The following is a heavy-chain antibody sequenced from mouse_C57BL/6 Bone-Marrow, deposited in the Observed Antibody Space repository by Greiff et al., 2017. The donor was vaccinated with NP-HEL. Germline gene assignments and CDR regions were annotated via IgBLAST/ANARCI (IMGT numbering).Heavy chain of an antibody. CDR2: IRSKSSNYAT. Sequence: EVQVVESGGGLVQPKGSLKLSCAASGFTFNTHAMHWVRQAPGKGLEWVARIRSKSSNYATYYADSVKDRFTISRDDSQSMLYLQMNNLKTEDTAMYYCVRTFYGSSDFDVWGTGTTVTVSS. CDR3: VRTFYGSSDFDV. D-gene: IGHD1-1*01. CDR1: GFTFNTHA. V-gene: IGHV10-3*01. J-gene: IGHJ1*03.